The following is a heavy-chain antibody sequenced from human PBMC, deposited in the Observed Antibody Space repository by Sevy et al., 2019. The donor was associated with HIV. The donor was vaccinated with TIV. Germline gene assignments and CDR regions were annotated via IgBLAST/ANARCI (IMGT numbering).Heavy chain of an antibody. CDR2: ISAYNGNT. CDR3: ARKGYCSGGSCYWGVYYYYYYGMDV. CDR1: GYTFTSYG. Sequence: ASVKVSCKASGYTFTSYGISWVRQAPGQGLEWMGWISAYNGNTNYAQKLQGRVTMTTDTSTSTAYMELRSLRSDDTDVYYCARKGYCSGGSCYWGVYYYYYYGMDVWGQGTTVTVSS. V-gene: IGHV1-18*01. D-gene: IGHD2-15*01. J-gene: IGHJ6*02.